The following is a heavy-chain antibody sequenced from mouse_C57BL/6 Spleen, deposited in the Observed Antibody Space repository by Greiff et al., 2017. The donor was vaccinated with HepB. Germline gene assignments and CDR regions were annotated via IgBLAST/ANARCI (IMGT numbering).Heavy chain of an antibody. Sequence: VKLVESGAELVKPGASVKISCKASGYAFSSYWMNWVKQRPGKGLEWIGQIYPGDGDTNYNGKFKGKATLTADKSSSTAYMQLSSLTSEDSAVYFCARSRGPPMDYWGQGTSVTVSS. CDR3: ARSRGPPMDY. CDR2: IYPGDGDT. CDR1: GYAFSSYW. V-gene: IGHV1-80*01. D-gene: IGHD3-3*01. J-gene: IGHJ4*01.